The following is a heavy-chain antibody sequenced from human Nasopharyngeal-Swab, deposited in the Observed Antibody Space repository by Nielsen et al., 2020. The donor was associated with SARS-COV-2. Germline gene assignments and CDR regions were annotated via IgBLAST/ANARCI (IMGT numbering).Heavy chain of an antibody. CDR2: ISSSGSTI. D-gene: IGHD6-6*01. V-gene: IGHV3-48*03. J-gene: IGHJ5*02. CDR1: GFTFSSYE. CDR3: ARGWGIAARSGWFDP. Sequence: GESLKISCAASGFTFSSYEMNWFRQAPGKGLEWVSYISSSGSTIYYADSVKGRFTISRDNAKNSLYLQMNSLRAEDTAVYYCARGWGIAARSGWFDPWGQGTLVTVSS.